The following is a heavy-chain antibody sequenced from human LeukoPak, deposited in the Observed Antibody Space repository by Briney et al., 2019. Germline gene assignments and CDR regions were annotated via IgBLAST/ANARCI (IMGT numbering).Heavy chain of an antibody. CDR2: INHSGST. D-gene: IGHD3-10*01. Sequence: PSETLSLTCAVYGGSFSGYYWSWIRQRPGKGLEWIGEINHSGSTNYNPSLKSRVTISVDTSKNQFSLKLSSVTAADTAVYYCAREIDDGSGSYRPSYLDYWGQGTLVTVSS. J-gene: IGHJ4*02. CDR1: GGSFSGYY. V-gene: IGHV4-34*01. CDR3: AREIDDGSGSYRPSYLDY.